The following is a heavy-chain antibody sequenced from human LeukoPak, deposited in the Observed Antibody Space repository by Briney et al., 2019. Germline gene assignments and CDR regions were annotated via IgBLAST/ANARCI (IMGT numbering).Heavy chain of an antibody. J-gene: IGHJ5*02. CDR1: GGSISNYY. D-gene: IGHD4-17*01. Sequence: SETLSLTCPVSGGSISNYYYWTWIRQPPGKGLEWIGYIYNSGSTKYNPSLKSRVTISIDTSKNLFSLKLTSVTAADTAVYYCATCRDEFGDYGFTSWGQGTLVTVSS. V-gene: IGHV4-59*01. CDR3: ATCRDEFGDYGFTS. CDR2: IYNSGST.